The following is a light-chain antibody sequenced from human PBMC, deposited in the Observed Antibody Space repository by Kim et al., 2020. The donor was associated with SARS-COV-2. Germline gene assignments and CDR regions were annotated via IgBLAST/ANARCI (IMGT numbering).Light chain of an antibody. CDR2: DAS. Sequence: VSPGESATLSCRASQSVGGNLVWYQQKPGQAPRLLIYDASKRPTGIPARFSGSGSGTEFTLTIDSLQSEDFAVYYCQQYDVWPRTFGQGTKVDIK. J-gene: IGKJ1*01. CDR1: QSVGGN. CDR3: QQYDVWPRT. V-gene: IGKV3D-15*01.